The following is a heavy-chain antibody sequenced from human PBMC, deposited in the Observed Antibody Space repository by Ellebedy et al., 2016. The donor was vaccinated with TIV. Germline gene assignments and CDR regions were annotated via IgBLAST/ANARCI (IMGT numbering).Heavy chain of an antibody. J-gene: IGHJ4*02. CDR3: ARGRTDIVTKPNYFDS. V-gene: IGHV4-34*01. CDR1: YGSFSGYY. CDR2: INHSGNT. D-gene: IGHD5-18*01. Sequence: SETLSLTXAVYYGSFSGYYWSWVRQSPGKGLAWIGDINHSGNTNYNPSLKDRVTISVDTSKNQFSLKLSYVTAADMSVYYCARGRTDIVTKPNYFDSWGQGTLVTVSS.